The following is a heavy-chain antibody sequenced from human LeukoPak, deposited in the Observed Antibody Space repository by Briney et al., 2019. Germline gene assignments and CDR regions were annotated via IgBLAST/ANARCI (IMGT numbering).Heavy chain of an antibody. V-gene: IGHV4-39*01. CDR2: IYYSGST. D-gene: IGHD3-22*01. Sequence: PSETLSLTCTVSGGSITSSSYYWGWIRQSPGKGLEWIGNIYYSGSTYYNPSLKSRVTISVDPSKNQFSLKLSSGTAADTALYYCARQEIYYYDSRGYYRNWGQGTLVTVSS. CDR1: GGSITSSSYY. J-gene: IGHJ4*02. CDR3: ARQEIYYYDSRGYYRN.